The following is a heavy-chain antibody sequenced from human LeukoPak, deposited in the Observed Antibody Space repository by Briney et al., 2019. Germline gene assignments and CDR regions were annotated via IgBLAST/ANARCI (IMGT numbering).Heavy chain of an antibody. CDR3: AKGDVDYSGSGPFDY. V-gene: IGHV3-23*01. CDR1: GFTFTTYA. D-gene: IGHD3-10*01. Sequence: GGSLRLSCAASGFTFTTYAMSWVRQAPGKGLEWVSTITGTTNSTYYADSVKGRFTISRDNSQNTLYLQMNSLRAEDTAVYYCAKGDVDYSGSGPFDYWGQGTLVTVSS. J-gene: IGHJ4*02. CDR2: ITGTTNST.